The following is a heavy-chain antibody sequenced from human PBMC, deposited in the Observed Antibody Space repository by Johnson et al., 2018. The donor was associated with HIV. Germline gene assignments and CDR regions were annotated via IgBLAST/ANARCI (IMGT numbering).Heavy chain of an antibody. D-gene: IGHD4-23*01. CDR1: GFTFSSYA. J-gene: IGHJ3*02. CDR2: ISGSGGST. V-gene: IGHV3-23*04. Sequence: VQLVESGGGVVQPGGSLRLSCAASGFTFSSYAMSWVRQAPGKGLEWVSAISGSGGSTYYADSVKGRFTISRDNAKNSLYLQMNSLRAEDTAVYYCARAPRWFNVFDIWGQGTMVTVSS. CDR3: ARAPRWFNVFDI.